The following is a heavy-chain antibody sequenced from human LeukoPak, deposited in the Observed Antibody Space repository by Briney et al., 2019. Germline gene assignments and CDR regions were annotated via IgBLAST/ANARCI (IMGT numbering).Heavy chain of an antibody. Sequence: SETLSLTCTVSGGSISSYYWSWIRQPPGKGLEWVWHIYYSGSTNYNPSLKSRVTISVDTSKNQFSLKLSSVTAADTAVYYCARGGYSYGYHNWFDPWGTGTLVTVST. J-gene: IGHJ5*02. CDR2: IYYSGST. V-gene: IGHV4-59*01. CDR3: ARGGYSYGYHNWFDP. CDR1: GGSISSYY. D-gene: IGHD5-18*01.